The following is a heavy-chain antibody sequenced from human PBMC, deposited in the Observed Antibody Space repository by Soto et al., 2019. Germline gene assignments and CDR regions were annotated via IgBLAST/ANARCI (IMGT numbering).Heavy chain of an antibody. J-gene: IGHJ5*02. CDR1: GYTFTSYG. Sequence: ASVKVSCKASGYTFTSYGISWVRQAPGQGLEWMGWISAYNGNTNYAQKLQGRVTMTTDTSTSTAYMELRSLRSDDTAVYYCARVNDFWSGSNWFDPWGQGTLVTSPQ. V-gene: IGHV1-18*01. D-gene: IGHD3-3*01. CDR3: ARVNDFWSGSNWFDP. CDR2: ISAYNGNT.